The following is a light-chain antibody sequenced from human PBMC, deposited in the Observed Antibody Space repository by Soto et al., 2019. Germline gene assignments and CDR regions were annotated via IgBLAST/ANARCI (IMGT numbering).Light chain of an antibody. CDR3: QQYSNWPPVT. CDR1: QSVSTK. Sequence: EIVVTQSPATPSVSPGGRATLSCRASQSVSTKVAWYQQKPGQAPSLLIYGASTRATGIPARFSGSGSGTEFTLTISSLQSEDFAVYYCQQYSNWPPVTFGGGTKVDIK. J-gene: IGKJ4*01. CDR2: GAS. V-gene: IGKV3-15*01.